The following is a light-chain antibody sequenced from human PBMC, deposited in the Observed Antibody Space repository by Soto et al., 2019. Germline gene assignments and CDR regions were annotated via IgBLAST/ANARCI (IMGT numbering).Light chain of an antibody. CDR1: QTISSW. Sequence: DIQITQSPSTLSGSVGDRVTITCRASQTISSWLAWYQQKQGKAPKLLIFAASTLQSGVPSRFSGSGSGKDSTLTISSLQAEDFETYYCQQLSTYPSTFGGGTKVDI. CDR3: QQLSTYPST. V-gene: IGKV1-5*01. CDR2: AAS. J-gene: IGKJ4*01.